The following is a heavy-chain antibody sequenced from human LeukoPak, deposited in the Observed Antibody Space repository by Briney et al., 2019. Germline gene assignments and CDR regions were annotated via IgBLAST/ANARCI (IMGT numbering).Heavy chain of an antibody. CDR3: ARLHVYYYGWFDP. CDR1: SDPITSSRCS. D-gene: IGHD2-8*01. Sequence: SETLSLTCTVSSDPITSSRCSWGWIRQPPEKGLEWIGSVYHTGKTYYNPSLKNRVTISVETSKNHFSLSLRSVTASDTAVYFCARLHVYYYGWFDPWGQGTLVTVSS. J-gene: IGHJ5*02. V-gene: IGHV4-39*01. CDR2: VYHTGKT.